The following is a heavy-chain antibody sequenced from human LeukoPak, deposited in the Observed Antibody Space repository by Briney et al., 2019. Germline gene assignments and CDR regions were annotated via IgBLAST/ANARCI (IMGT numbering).Heavy chain of an antibody. Sequence: GGSLRLSCAVSGFTFSRYEMSWIRQAPGKGLEWISYISPSGTTMYYVDSVKGRFIISRDNAKDSLYLQMNSLRVEDTAVYYCARDPRGPDYWGQGTLVTVSS. CDR1: GFTFSRYE. V-gene: IGHV3-48*03. J-gene: IGHJ4*02. CDR3: ARDPRGPDY. CDR2: ISPSGTTM.